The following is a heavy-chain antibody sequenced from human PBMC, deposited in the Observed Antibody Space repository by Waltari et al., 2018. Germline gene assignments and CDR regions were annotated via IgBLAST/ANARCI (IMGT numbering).Heavy chain of an antibody. Sequence: QVRLQESGPGLAKPSETLSLICDVSGYFISSGYSWACLRQPPGKGLEWIGSIYHSRRTYYSPSLKRRITLSVDTSKNQFSLKLSSVTAADTAVYYCARELATIFGDVMIPFGGYEIWGHGATVAVSS. CDR2: IYHSRRT. CDR1: GYFISSGYS. D-gene: IGHD3-3*01. V-gene: IGHV4-38-2*02. J-gene: IGHJ3*02. CDR3: ARELATIFGDVMIPFGGYEI.